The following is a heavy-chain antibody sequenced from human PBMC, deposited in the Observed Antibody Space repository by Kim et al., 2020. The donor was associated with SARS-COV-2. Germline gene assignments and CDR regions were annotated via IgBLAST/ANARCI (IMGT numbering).Heavy chain of an antibody. CDR3: ATYGSGSYYIAY. V-gene: IGHV4-4*02. D-gene: IGHD3-10*01. Sequence: NSTPSLTSRVTISVDKSKNQFSLKLSSVTAADTAVYYCATYGSGSYYIAYWGQGTLVTVSS. J-gene: IGHJ4*02.